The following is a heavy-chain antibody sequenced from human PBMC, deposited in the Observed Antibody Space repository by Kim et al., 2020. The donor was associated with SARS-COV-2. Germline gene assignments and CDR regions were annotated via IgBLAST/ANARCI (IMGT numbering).Heavy chain of an antibody. CDR2: ISYDGSNK. CDR3: ARDTSIAAAGTRAFDI. CDR1: GFTFSSYG. D-gene: IGHD6-13*01. V-gene: IGHV3-33*05. J-gene: IGHJ3*02. Sequence: GGSLRLSCAASGFTFSSYGMHWVRQAPGKGLEWVAVISYDGSNKYYADSVKGRFTISRDNSKNTLYLQMNSLRAEDTAVYYCARDTSIAAAGTRAFDIWG.